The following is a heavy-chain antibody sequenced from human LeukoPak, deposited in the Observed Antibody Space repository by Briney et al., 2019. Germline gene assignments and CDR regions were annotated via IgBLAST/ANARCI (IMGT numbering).Heavy chain of an antibody. V-gene: IGHV4-39*07. D-gene: IGHD2-21*01. CDR2: IFNSGST. CDR1: GGSISSSKYY. J-gene: IGHJ6*03. Sequence: ASETLSLTCTVSGGSISSSKYYWGWIRQPPGKGLEWIGTIFNSGSTHYNPSLKSRVTISVDTSKNQFSLKLSSVTAADTAVYYCSRVVVGFYYYYYMDIWGKGTTVTVSS. CDR3: SRVVVGFYYYYYMDI.